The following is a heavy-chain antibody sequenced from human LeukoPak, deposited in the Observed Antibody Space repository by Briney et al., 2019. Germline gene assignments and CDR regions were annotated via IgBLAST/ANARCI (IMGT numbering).Heavy chain of an antibody. V-gene: IGHV4-59*12. Sequence: SETLSLTCTVSGGSISSSYWSWIRQPPGKGLEWIGYIYYSGSTNYNPSLKSRVTISVDTSKNQFSLKLSSVTAADTAVYYCARDAKFLIYSGSYPWGFDYWGQGTLVTVSS. CDR1: GGSISSSY. CDR2: IYYSGST. D-gene: IGHD1-26*01. CDR3: ARDAKFLIYSGSYPWGFDY. J-gene: IGHJ4*02.